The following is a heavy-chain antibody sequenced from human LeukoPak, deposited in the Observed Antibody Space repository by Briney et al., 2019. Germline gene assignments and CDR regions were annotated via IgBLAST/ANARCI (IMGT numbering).Heavy chain of an antibody. CDR2: INAGKGDT. CDR1: GYTFTDYA. J-gene: IGHJ4*02. CDR3: ARGATSDWPFDS. D-gene: IGHD6-19*01. V-gene: IGHV1-3*01. Sequence: GASVKVSCNASGYTFTDYAIHLVRQAPGQTLEWMGWINAGKGDTKYSQKFQGRVTLTRDTSASTAYMQLSSLRSEDTAVYSCARGATSDWPFDSWGQGTLVTVSS.